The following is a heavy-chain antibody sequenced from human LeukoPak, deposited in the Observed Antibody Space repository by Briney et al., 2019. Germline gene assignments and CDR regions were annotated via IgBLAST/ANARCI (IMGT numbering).Heavy chain of an antibody. Sequence: SETLSLTCAVYGGSFSGYYWSWIRQPPGKGLEWIGEINHSGSTNYNPSLKSRVTISVDTSKNQFSLKLSSVTAADTAVYYCARRAPYSYEWSTLDYWGQGTLVTVSS. CDR2: INHSGST. CDR3: ARRAPYSYEWSTLDY. J-gene: IGHJ4*02. V-gene: IGHV4-34*01. D-gene: IGHD5-18*01. CDR1: GGSFSGYY.